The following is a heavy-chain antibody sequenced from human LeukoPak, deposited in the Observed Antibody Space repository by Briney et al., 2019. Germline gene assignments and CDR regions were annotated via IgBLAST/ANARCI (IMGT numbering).Heavy chain of an antibody. CDR3: AKGSVAAVVTLIDF. J-gene: IGHJ4*02. CDR2: ISGSGGST. V-gene: IGHV3-23*01. D-gene: IGHD6-13*01. Sequence: GGSLRLSCAASGFTFSRYPMNWVRQAPGKGLEWVSVISGSGGSTYYADSVKGRFTISRDNSKNTLFLQMNSLRAEDTAVYYCAKGSVAAVVTLIDFWGQGTLVTVSS. CDR1: GFTFSRYP.